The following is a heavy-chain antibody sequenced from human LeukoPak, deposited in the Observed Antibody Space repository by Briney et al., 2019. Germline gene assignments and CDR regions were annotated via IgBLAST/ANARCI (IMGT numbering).Heavy chain of an antibody. CDR1: GFTFSDHY. V-gene: IGHV3-72*01. CDR2: VRDKANSYST. J-gene: IGHJ4*02. CDR3: ARAGGSGNYNTHYSDF. D-gene: IGHD1-26*01. Sequence: PGGSLRLSCAASGFTFSDHYMDWVRQAPGEGLEWVGRVRDKANSYSTAYAASVEGRFTISRDDSKNSLYLQMNSLKIEDTAVYYCARAGGSGNYNTHYSDFWGRGALVTVSS.